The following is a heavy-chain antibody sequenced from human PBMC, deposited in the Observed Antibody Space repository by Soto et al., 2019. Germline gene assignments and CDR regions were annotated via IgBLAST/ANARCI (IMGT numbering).Heavy chain of an antibody. Sequence: QVQLHQWGAGLLKPSETLSLACSLYSGSLSGYYWSWIRQPPGKGLEWIGEISPSGTTNYSPSLKRRVSISVATSKNQFSLNLNSLTAADTAVYYCARAPKVSGSAQTRPDFWGQGSLVTVSS. CDR1: SGSLSGYY. D-gene: IGHD6-6*01. J-gene: IGHJ4*02. CDR3: ARAPKVSGSAQTRPDF. V-gene: IGHV4-34*01. CDR2: ISPSGTT.